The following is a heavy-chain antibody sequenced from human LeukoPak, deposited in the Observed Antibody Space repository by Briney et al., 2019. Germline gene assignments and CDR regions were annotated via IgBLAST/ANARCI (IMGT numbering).Heavy chain of an antibody. CDR3: ARGSIVVITSVYYYYGMDV. V-gene: IGHV4-39*07. CDR2: INHSGST. D-gene: IGHD3-22*01. Sequence: SETLSLTCTVSGDSISRSTYYWAWIRQPPGKGLEWIGEINHSGSTNYNPPLKSRVTISVDTSKNQFSLKLSSVTATDTAVYYCARGSIVVITSVYYYYGMDVWGQGTTVTVSS. J-gene: IGHJ6*02. CDR1: GDSISRSTYY.